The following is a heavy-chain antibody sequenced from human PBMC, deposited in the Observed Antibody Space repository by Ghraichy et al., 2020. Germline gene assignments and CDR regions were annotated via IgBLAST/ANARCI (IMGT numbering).Heavy chain of an antibody. J-gene: IGHJ4*02. D-gene: IGHD2-21*01. Sequence: GESLNISCKGSGYDFHTYWLDWVRQMPGQGLEWMGIIYPRDSDTRYSPSFRGQVTISADKTINTAYLQWSSLKASDTAMYYCARQDFGGADYWGQGALVTVSS. CDR3: ARQDFGGADY. V-gene: IGHV5-51*01. CDR1: GYDFHTYW. CDR2: IYPRDSDT.